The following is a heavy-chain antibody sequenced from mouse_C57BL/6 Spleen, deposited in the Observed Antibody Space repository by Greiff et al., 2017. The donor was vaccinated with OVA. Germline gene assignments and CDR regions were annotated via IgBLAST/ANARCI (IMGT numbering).Heavy chain of an antibody. Sequence: EVQGVESGAVLVKPGASVKLSCTASGFNIKDYYMPWVKQRTEQGLEWIGRIDPEDGETKYAPKFQGKATITADTSSNTAYLQLSSLTSEDTAVYYCARCGNYENYAMDYWGQGTSVTVSS. V-gene: IGHV14-2*01. D-gene: IGHD2-1*01. CDR1: GFNIKDYY. J-gene: IGHJ4*01. CDR3: ARCGNYENYAMDY. CDR2: IDPEDGET.